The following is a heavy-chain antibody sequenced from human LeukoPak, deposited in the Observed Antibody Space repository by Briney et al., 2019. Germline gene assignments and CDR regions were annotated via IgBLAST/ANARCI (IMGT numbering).Heavy chain of an antibody. J-gene: IGHJ5*02. Sequence: PSETLSLTCAVYGGSFSGYYWSWIRQPPGKGLEWIGEINHSGSINYNPSLKSRVTISVDTSKNQFSLKLSSVTAADTAVYYCARGLGVVVPAAKGNWFDPWGQGTLVTVSS. CDR1: GGSFSGYY. V-gene: IGHV4-34*01. D-gene: IGHD2-2*01. CDR2: INHSGSI. CDR3: ARGLGVVVPAAKGNWFDP.